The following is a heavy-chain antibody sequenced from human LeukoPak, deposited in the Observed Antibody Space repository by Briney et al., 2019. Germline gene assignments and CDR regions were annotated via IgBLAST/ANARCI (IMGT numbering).Heavy chain of an antibody. V-gene: IGHV3-9*01. CDR3: AKDHPGGDGYSYGFDY. D-gene: IGHD5-18*01. CDR1: GFTFDDYA. J-gene: IGHJ4*02. CDR2: ISWNSGGI. Sequence: GGSLRLSCAASGFTFDDYAMHWVRQAPGKGLEWVSGISWNSGGIGYADSVKGRFTISRDNAKNSLYLQMNSLRAEDTALYYRAKDHPGGDGYSYGFDYWGQGTLVTVSS.